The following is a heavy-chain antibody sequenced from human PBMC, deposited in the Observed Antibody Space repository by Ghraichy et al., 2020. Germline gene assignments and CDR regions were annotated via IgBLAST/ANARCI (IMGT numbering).Heavy chain of an antibody. CDR1: GGSFSGYY. Sequence: SQTLSLTCAVYGGSFSGYYWSWIRQPPGKGLEWIGEINHSGSTNYNPSLKSRVTISVDTSKNQFSLKLSSVTAVDTAVYYCARNRGSSGVIRYYYYGMDVWGQGTTVTVSS. J-gene: IGHJ6*02. V-gene: IGHV4-34*01. D-gene: IGHD3-10*01. CDR2: INHSGST. CDR3: ARNRGSSGVIRYYYYGMDV.